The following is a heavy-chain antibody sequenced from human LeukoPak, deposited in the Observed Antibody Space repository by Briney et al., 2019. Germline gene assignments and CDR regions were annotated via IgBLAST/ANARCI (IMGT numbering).Heavy chain of an antibody. CDR2: ISGSGGST. Sequence: GGSLRLSCSASGFTFSSYAMSWVRQAPGKGLEWVSGISGSGGSTHYADSVKDRFTISRDNSKNTLYLQMNSLRAEDTAVYYCAKETVVVVAATPDAFDIWGQGTMVTVSS. J-gene: IGHJ3*02. V-gene: IGHV3-23*01. D-gene: IGHD2-15*01. CDR3: AKETVVVVAATPDAFDI. CDR1: GFTFSSYA.